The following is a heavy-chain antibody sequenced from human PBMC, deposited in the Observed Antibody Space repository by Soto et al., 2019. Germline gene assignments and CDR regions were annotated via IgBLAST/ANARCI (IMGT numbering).Heavy chain of an antibody. D-gene: IGHD2-2*02. Sequence: PSETLSLTCSVSGGSISSRSYSWGWIRQPPGKGLEWIVTIYYSGSSNYDPSLKSRVTISVDTSKNQFSLKLSSVTAADTAVYYCATRFYTSGVLFDYWGQGTPVTVSS. CDR3: ATRFYTSGVLFDY. CDR1: GGSISSRSYS. J-gene: IGHJ4*02. CDR2: IYYSGSS. V-gene: IGHV4-39*07.